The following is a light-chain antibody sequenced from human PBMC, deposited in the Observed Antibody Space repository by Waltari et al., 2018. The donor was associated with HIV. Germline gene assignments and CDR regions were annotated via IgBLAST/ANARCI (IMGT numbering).Light chain of an antibody. J-gene: IGLJ3*02. CDR2: EVK. CDR1: RSHLRPYNL. CDR3: CSYAGSDTLV. Sequence: HSAPTQPPSVSGSPGQSITIPSTGTRSHLRPYNLVCWDQQHPGKAPQLLIYEVKRRPSGLSDRFSGSKSGNTASLTVSGLQAEDEAIYYCCSYAGSDTLVFGGGTSLTIL. V-gene: IGLV2-23*02.